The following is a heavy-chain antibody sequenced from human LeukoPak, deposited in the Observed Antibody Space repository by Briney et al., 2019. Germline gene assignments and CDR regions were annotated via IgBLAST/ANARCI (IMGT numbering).Heavy chain of an antibody. Sequence: SETLSLTCTVSGGSISSGDYYWSWIRQPPGKGLEWIGRIYPSGSTNYNPSLKSRVTMSLDTSKNQLSLNLSSVTAADTAVYYCVFSSDPTSFDYWGQGTLVTVSS. CDR2: IYPSGST. CDR1: GGSISSGDYY. V-gene: IGHV4-61*08. CDR3: VFSSDPTSFDY. D-gene: IGHD3-22*01. J-gene: IGHJ4*02.